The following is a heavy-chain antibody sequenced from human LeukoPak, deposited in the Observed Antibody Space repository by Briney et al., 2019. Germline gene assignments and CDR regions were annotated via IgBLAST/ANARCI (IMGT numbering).Heavy chain of an antibody. CDR3: AKAPSGIAVAGYFDY. CDR1: GFTFDDYA. V-gene: IGHV3-9*01. Sequence: GGSLRLSCAASGFTFDDYAMHWVRQAPGKGLEWVSGISWNSGSIGYADSVKGRFTISRDNAKNSLYPQMNSLRAEDTALYYCAKAPSGIAVAGYFDYWGQGTLVTVSS. D-gene: IGHD6-19*01. J-gene: IGHJ4*02. CDR2: ISWNSGSI.